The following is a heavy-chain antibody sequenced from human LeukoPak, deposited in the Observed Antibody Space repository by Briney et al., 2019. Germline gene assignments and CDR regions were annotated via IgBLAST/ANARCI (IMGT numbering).Heavy chain of an antibody. CDR2: IYPGDSDT. CDR1: GYSFTSHW. J-gene: IGHJ4*02. Sequence: GESLKISCKGSGYSFTSHWIGWVRQMPGKGLEWMGIIYPGDSDTRYSPSFQGQVTVSADKSISTAYLQWSSLKASDTAMYYCARQADGSGSYYNRHFDYWGQGTLVTVSS. D-gene: IGHD3-10*01. CDR3: ARQADGSGSYYNRHFDY. V-gene: IGHV5-51*01.